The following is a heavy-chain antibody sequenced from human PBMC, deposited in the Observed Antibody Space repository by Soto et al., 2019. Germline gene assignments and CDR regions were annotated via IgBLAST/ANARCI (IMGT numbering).Heavy chain of an antibody. CDR1: GFTFNNFG. Sequence: QVHLVESGGGVVQPGRSLRLSCAASGFTFNNFGMHWVRQAPGKGLEWVAAISNDGSDKYCADSVRGRLTISRDNSQNTVYLQINRLRAEETAVYYCAKDQGIAASHGIDWGQGTMVTVSS. CDR3: AKDQGIAASHGID. J-gene: IGHJ3*01. V-gene: IGHV3-30*18. D-gene: IGHD6-13*01. CDR2: ISNDGSDK.